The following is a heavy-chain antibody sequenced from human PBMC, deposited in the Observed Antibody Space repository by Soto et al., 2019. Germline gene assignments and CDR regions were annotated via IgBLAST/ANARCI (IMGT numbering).Heavy chain of an antibody. CDR1: GGSISSSSYY. CDR2: IYYSGST. D-gene: IGHD2-2*01. J-gene: IGHJ3*01. Sequence: SETLSLTCTVSGGSISSSSYYWGWIRQPPGKGLEWIGSIYYSGSTYYNPSLKSRVTISVDTSKNQFSLKLSSVTAADTAVYYCARRPQIVVVPAASECWGQGTMVTVSS. CDR3: ARRPQIVVVPAASEC. V-gene: IGHV4-39*01.